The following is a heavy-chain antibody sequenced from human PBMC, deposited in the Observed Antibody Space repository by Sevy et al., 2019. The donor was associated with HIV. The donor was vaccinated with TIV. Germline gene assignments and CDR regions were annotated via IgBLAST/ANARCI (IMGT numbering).Heavy chain of an antibody. D-gene: IGHD6-13*01. Sequence: GGSLRLSCIASGSTVNPYAMSWVRQAPGKGLEWVAVINNSGGSTDYADSVRGRFSISRDNPNVYLEMNSLRVEDTAVYYCVKERVGYISSWYYFDYWGQETLVTVSS. CDR1: GSTVNPYA. V-gene: IGHV3-23*01. J-gene: IGHJ4*02. CDR2: INNSGGST. CDR3: VKERVGYISSWYYFDY.